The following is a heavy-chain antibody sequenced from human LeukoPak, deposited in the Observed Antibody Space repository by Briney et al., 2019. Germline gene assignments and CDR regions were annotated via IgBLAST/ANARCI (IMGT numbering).Heavy chain of an antibody. J-gene: IGHJ6*03. CDR3: AVGLNSYGYSYYYMDV. D-gene: IGHD5-18*01. CDR2: IVVGSGNT. Sequence: GTSVKVSCKASGFTLTSSAMQWVRQARGQRLEWIGWIVVGSGNTNYAQKFQERVTITRDMSTSTAYMELSSVTAADTAVYYCAVGLNSYGYSYYYMDVWGKGTTVTVSS. CDR1: GFTLTSSA. V-gene: IGHV1-58*02.